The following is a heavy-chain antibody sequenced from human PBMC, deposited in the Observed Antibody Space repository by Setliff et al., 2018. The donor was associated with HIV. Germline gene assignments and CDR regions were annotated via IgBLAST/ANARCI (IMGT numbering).Heavy chain of an antibody. J-gene: IGHJ4*02. CDR3: ARGTGSYGSDY. D-gene: IGHD5-18*01. Sequence: SETLSLTCTVSGGSISSGSYYWSWIRQPAGKRLEWIGRIWTSGSTNYNPSLKSRVTISVDTSKNQFSLKLSSVTAADTAVYYCARGTGSYGSDYWGQGTLVTVSS. CDR1: GGSISSGSYY. V-gene: IGHV4-61*02. CDR2: IWTSGST.